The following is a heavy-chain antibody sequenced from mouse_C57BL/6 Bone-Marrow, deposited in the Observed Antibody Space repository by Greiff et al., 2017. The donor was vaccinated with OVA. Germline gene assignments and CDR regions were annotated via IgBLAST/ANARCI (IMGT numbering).Heavy chain of an antibody. CDR1: GYAFSSYW. CDR2: IYPGDGDT. J-gene: IGHJ2*01. V-gene: IGHV1-80*01. CDR3: AALTTVVARFDY. D-gene: IGHD1-1*01. Sequence: QVQLKQSGAELVKPGASVKISCKASGYAFSSYWMNWVKQRPGKGLEWIGQIYPGDGDTNYNGKFKGKATLTADKSSSTAYMQLSSLTSEDSAVYFCAALTTVVARFDYWGQGTTLTVSS.